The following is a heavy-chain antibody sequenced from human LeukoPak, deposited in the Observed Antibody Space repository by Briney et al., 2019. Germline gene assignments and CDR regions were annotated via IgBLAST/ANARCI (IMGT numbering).Heavy chain of an antibody. Sequence: GRSQRLSCAASGFTFSSYGMHWVRQAPGKGLEWVAVISYDGSNKYYADSVKGRFTISRDNSKNTLYLQMNTVRAEDTAIYYCARVFHDYYFDYWGQGTLVTVSS. CDR2: ISYDGSNK. D-gene: IGHD3-3*01. CDR1: GFTFSSYG. V-gene: IGHV3-30*03. CDR3: ARVFHDYYFDY. J-gene: IGHJ4*02.